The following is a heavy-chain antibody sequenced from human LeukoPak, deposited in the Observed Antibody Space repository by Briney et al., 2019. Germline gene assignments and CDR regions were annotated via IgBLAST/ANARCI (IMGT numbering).Heavy chain of an antibody. V-gene: IGHV3-30*03. D-gene: IGHD1-26*01. CDR3: ARHVWETGSYLNFGD. J-gene: IGHJ4*02. Sequence: GGSLRLSCAASGFTFSNYGMHWVRQAPGRGLEWVAVISYDGSNKYYADSVKGRFTISRDNSKNTLYLHMDSLTDEDTAVYYCARHVWETGSYLNFGDWGQGTLVTVSS. CDR1: GFTFSNYG. CDR2: ISYDGSNK.